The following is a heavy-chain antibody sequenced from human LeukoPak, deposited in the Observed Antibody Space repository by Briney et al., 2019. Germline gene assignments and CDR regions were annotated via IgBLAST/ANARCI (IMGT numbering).Heavy chain of an antibody. CDR1: GGSISSSNW. Sequence: PSETLSLTCAVSGGSISSSNWWSWVRQPPGKGLEWIGEIYHSGSTNYNPSLKSRVTISLDTSKNQFSLKLNSVTAADTAVYYCARETSSDTSGYNYWGQGTLVTVSS. V-gene: IGHV4-4*02. D-gene: IGHD3-22*01. CDR3: ARETSSDTSGYNY. CDR2: IYHSGST. J-gene: IGHJ4*02.